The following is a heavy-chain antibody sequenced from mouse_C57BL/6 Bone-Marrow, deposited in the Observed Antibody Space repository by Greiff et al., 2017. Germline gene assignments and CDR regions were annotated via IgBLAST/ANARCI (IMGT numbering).Heavy chain of an antibody. CDR1: GYTFTEYT. CDR3: ARHEDGPYYGNSWYFAV. CDR2: FYPGSGSI. V-gene: IGHV1-62-2*01. D-gene: IGHD2-10*01. J-gene: IGHJ1*03. Sequence: VQLQQSGAELVKPGASVKLSCKASGYTFTEYTIHWVKQRSGQGLEWIGWFYPGSGSIKYNEKFKDKDTLTADKSSSTVYMVLSRLTSEDSAVYFCARHEDGPYYGNSWYFAVRRTGTTVTVSS.